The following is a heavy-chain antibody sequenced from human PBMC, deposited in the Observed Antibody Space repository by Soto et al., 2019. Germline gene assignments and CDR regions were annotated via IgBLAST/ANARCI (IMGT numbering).Heavy chain of an antibody. CDR2: ISGSGANT. Sequence: GGSLRLSCAASGFIFSNYAMSWVRQAPGKGPDWVSSISGSGANTFYADSVKGRFTISRDNSKNMLYLQMSSLRAEDTALYFCARASPRGRYFDWLIFPLGHWGQGTLVTVSS. CDR1: GFIFSNYA. V-gene: IGHV3-23*01. J-gene: IGHJ4*02. D-gene: IGHD3-9*01. CDR3: ARASPRGRYFDWLIFPLGH.